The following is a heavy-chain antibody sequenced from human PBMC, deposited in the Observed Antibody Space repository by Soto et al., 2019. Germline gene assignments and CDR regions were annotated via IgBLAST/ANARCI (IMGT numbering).Heavy chain of an antibody. V-gene: IGHV3-48*02. J-gene: IGHJ5*02. CDR2: ISSSSSPI. CDR3: ARDDDGSGSRRPNWFDP. CDR1: GFTFSSYS. Sequence: EVQLVESGGGLVQPGGSLRLSCAASGFTFSSYSMNWVRQAPGKGLQWVSYISSSSSPIYYADSVKCRFTISRDNAKNSLYLQMNSLRDEDTAVYYCARDDDGSGSRRPNWFDPWGQGTLVTVSS. D-gene: IGHD3-10*01.